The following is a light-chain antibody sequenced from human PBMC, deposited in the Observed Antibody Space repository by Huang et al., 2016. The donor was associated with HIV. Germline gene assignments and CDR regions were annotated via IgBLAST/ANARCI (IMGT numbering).Light chain of an antibody. V-gene: IGKV4-1*01. CDR2: WAS. CDR1: QSVLYSSNNKNH. CDR3: QQYYSAPLT. Sequence: DIVMTQSPDSMAVSLGDRATINFNSSQSVLYSSNNKNHLDGYQQKPRQPPNLLIYWASARESVFPDRFRGSGFGTDFTLTISSLQAEDVAVYYCQQYYSAPLTFGGGTKVEIK. J-gene: IGKJ4*01.